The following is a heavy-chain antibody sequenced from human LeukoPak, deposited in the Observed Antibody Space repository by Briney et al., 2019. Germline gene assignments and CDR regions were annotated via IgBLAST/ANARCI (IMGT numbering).Heavy chain of an antibody. CDR1: GCSISSSSYY. CDR2: IYYSGST. D-gene: IGHD3-22*01. Sequence: PSETLSRTCTVSGCSISSSSYYWRWIRQPPGTGLEWIGSIYYSGSTYYNPSLKSRVTISVDTSKNQFSLKLSSVTAADTAVYYCARRAHYYDSSGYLYWGQGTLVTVSS. CDR3: ARRAHYYDSSGYLY. J-gene: IGHJ4*02. V-gene: IGHV4-39*01.